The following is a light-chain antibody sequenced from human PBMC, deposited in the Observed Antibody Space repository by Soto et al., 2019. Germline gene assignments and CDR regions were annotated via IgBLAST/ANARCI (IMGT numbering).Light chain of an antibody. CDR3: QQYNSYLRT. J-gene: IGKJ1*01. CDR2: DAS. CDR1: QSISSW. V-gene: IGKV1-5*01. Sequence: DIQMTQSPSTLSASVGDRVTITCRASQSISSWLAWYQQKPGKAPKLLIFDASILQSGVPSRFSGSGSGTQFTLPISSLQPDDFATYYCQQYNSYLRTFGQGTKVEVK.